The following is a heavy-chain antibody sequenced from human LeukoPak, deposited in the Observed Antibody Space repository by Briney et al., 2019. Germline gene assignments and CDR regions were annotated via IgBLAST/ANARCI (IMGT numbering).Heavy chain of an antibody. V-gene: IGHV1-2*02. CDR3: ARNPPYCTSTDCYNDY. CDR1: GXTFTIYY. CDR2: XXXNCGAT. D-gene: IGHD2-2*02. Sequence: XXXCXXXGXTFTIYYMHWVRQAPGQGLXWMGXXXXNCGATTYAQRFQGRVTMTRDTSISTAYMELSGLTSDDTGVYYCARNPPYCTSTDCYNDYWGQGTLVTVSS. J-gene: IGHJ4*02.